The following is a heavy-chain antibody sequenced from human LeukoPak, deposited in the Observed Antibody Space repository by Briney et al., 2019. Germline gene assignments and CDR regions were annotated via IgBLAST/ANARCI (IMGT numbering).Heavy chain of an antibody. J-gene: IGHJ4*02. D-gene: IGHD5-12*01. CDR3: ARDTLGEGDDSDYAVYYFDY. CDR1: GFTFSNYG. CDR2: IKQDGNEK. V-gene: IGHV3-7*01. Sequence: PGGSLRLSCAASGFTFSNYGMSWVRQAPGKGLEWVANIKQDGNEKYYVDSVKGRFTISRDNAKNSLYLQMNSLRGEDTAVYYCARDTLGEGDDSDYAVYYFDYWGQGTLVTVSS.